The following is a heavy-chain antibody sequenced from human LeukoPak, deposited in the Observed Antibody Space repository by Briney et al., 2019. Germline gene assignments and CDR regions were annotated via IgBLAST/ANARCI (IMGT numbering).Heavy chain of an antibody. CDR1: GGSISSSSHY. J-gene: IGHJ3*02. V-gene: IGHV4-39*01. CDR3: ARRYCSSIRCYGDAFDI. Sequence: SETLSLTCTVSGGSISSSSHYWGWLRQPPGKGLEWIGSIYYSGSTYYNPSLKSRVTISVDTSKNQFSLKLSSVTAADTAVYYCARRYCSSIRCYGDAFDIWGQGTMVTVSS. D-gene: IGHD2-2*01. CDR2: IYYSGST.